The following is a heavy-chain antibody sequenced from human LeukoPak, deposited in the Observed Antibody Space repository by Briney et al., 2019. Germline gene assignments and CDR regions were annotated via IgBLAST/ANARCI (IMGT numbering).Heavy chain of an antibody. CDR1: GFTFSNYW. V-gene: IGHV3-74*01. CDR3: VRRGPNNSGLDY. J-gene: IGHJ4*02. Sequence: GGSLRLSCAAPGFTFSNYWMHWVRQGPGKGLLWVSRISPDGSSTTYADSVKGRFIISRDNAQNTVYLQMNSLRAEDTAVFYCVRRGPNNSGLDYWGQGTLVTVSS. D-gene: IGHD5-12*01. CDR2: ISPDGSST.